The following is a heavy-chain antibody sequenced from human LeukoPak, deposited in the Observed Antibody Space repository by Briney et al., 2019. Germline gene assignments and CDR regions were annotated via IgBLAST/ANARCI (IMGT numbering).Heavy chain of an antibody. V-gene: IGHV4-59*01. J-gene: IGHJ4*02. CDR3: ATYSSGYYYVAY. Sequence: SETLSLTCTVSGGSISSYYWSWIRQPPGKGLEWIGYIYYSGSTDYNPSLKSRVTISVDTSKNQFSLKLSSVTAADTAVYYCATYSSGYYYVAYWGQGTLVTVSS. CDR1: GGSISSYY. D-gene: IGHD3-22*01. CDR2: IYYSGST.